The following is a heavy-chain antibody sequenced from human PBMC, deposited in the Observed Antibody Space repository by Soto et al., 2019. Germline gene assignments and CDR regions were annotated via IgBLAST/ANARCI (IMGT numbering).Heavy chain of an antibody. CDR3: ARGVRAAAGLPLDY. J-gene: IGHJ4*02. CDR1: GFTFSSYA. Sequence: XGSLRLSCSASGFTFSSYAMHWVRQAPGKGLEWVAVISYDGSNKYYADSVRGRFTISRDNSKNTLYLQMNSLRAEDTAVYYCARGVRAAAGLPLDYWGQGTLVTVSS. CDR2: ISYDGSNK. D-gene: IGHD6-13*01. V-gene: IGHV3-30-3*01.